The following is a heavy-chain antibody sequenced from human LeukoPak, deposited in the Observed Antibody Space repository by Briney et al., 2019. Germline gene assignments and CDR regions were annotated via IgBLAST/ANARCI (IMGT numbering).Heavy chain of an antibody. CDR1: GGSISGYY. CDR3: ARDSGSNFDY. V-gene: IGHV4-59*01. CDR2: IYYSGST. J-gene: IGHJ4*02. D-gene: IGHD2-15*01. Sequence: SQTLSLTCTVSGGSISGYYWNWIRQPPGKGLEWIGYIYYSGSTNYNPSLKSRVTMSLDTSKNQFSLKLSSVTAADTAVYHCARDSGSNFDYWGQGTLVTVSS.